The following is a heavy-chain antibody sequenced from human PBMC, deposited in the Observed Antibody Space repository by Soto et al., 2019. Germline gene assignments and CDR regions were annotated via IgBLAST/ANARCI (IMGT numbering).Heavy chain of an antibody. J-gene: IGHJ1*01. CDR2: ISATGGST. CDR3: VKDLIAAAGSEYFQH. CDR1: GFTFNNYA. Sequence: GGSLRLSCAASGFTFNNYAMNWVRQAPGKGLEWVATISATGGSTYYADSVKGRFTISRDNSKNTLYVQMSSLRAEDTAVYYCVKDLIAAAGSEYFQHWGQGTLVTVSS. D-gene: IGHD6-13*01. V-gene: IGHV3-23*01.